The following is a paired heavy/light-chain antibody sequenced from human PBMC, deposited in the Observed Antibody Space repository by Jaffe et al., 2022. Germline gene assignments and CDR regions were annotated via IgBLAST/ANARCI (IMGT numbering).Light chain of an antibody. Sequence: QSALTQPRSVSGSPGQSVTISCTGTSTDVGGYHYVSWYQQHPGKAPKLMISDVTTRPSGVPDRFSGSKSGNTASLTISGLQAEDEADYYCCSYAGTSSFYVFGTGTKVTVL. CDR3: CSYAGTSSFYV. CDR2: DVT. V-gene: IGLV2-11*01. J-gene: IGLJ1*01. CDR1: STDVGGYHY.
Heavy chain of an antibody. D-gene: IGHD3-9*01. CDR3: AREASPTYDILTGYYYHYYMDV. V-gene: IGHV3-48*03. Sequence: EVQLVESGGGLVQPGGSLRLSCAASGFTFSNYEMNWVRQAPGKGLEWLSYISGDGTTMYYADSLKGRFTISRDNAKNSLYLQMNSLRAEDTALYYCAREASPTYDILTGYYYHYYMDVWGKGTTVTVSS. J-gene: IGHJ6*03. CDR2: ISGDGTTM. CDR1: GFTFSNYE.